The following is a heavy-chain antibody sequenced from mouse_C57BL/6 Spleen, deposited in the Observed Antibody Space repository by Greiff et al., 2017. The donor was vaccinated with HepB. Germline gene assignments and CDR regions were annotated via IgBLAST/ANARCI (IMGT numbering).Heavy chain of an antibody. CDR1: GYTFTSYG. Sequence: VQLQQSGAELARPGASVKLSCKASGYTFTSYGISWVKQRTGQGLEWIGEIYPRSGNTYYNEKFKGKATLTADKSSSTAYMELRSLTSEDSAVYFCARGRGEDYSWFAYWGQGTLVTVSA. J-gene: IGHJ3*01. D-gene: IGHD1-1*01. CDR3: ARGRGEDYSWFAY. V-gene: IGHV1-81*01. CDR2: IYPRSGNT.